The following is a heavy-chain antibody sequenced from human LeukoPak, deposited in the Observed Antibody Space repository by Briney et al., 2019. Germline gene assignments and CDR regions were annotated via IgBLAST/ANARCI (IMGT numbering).Heavy chain of an antibody. J-gene: IGHJ4*02. D-gene: IGHD2-8*01. Sequence: GGSLRLSCAASGFSFSSYAMNWVRQLPGKGLEWGSVISGSGATSSYADSVQGRFTISRDNSKNTVYLQMNSLRPEDTAVYYCAKDRIVLTVYAFDSWGQGSLVTVSS. V-gene: IGHV3-23*01. CDR1: GFSFSSYA. CDR2: ISGSGATS. CDR3: AKDRIVLTVYAFDS.